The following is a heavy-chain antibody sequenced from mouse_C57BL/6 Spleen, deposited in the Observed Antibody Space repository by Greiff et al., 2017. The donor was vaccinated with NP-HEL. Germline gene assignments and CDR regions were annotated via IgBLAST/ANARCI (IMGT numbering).Heavy chain of an antibody. Sequence: EVQLQESGGGLVKPGGSLKLSCAASGFTFSDYGMHWVRQAPEKGLEWVAYISSGSSTIYYADTVKGRFTISRDNAKNTLFLQMTSLRSEDTAMYYCARCGNYEGYYAMDYWGQGTSVTVSS. CDR2: ISSGSSTI. D-gene: IGHD2-1*01. J-gene: IGHJ4*01. V-gene: IGHV5-17*01. CDR1: GFTFSDYG. CDR3: ARCGNYEGYYAMDY.